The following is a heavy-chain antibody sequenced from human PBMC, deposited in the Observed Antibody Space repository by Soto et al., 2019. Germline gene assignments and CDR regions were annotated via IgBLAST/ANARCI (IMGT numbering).Heavy chain of an antibody. D-gene: IGHD3-3*01. Sequence: QVQLQQWGAGLLKPSETLSLTCAVYGGSFSGYYWSWIRQPPGEGLEWIGEINHSGSTNYNPSLKSRVTISVDTSKNQFSLKLSSVTAADTAVYYCARGCVLRFLELLLARSNWFDPWGQGTLVTVSS. CDR2: INHSGST. V-gene: IGHV4-34*01. CDR1: GGSFSGYY. J-gene: IGHJ5*02. CDR3: ARGCVLRFLELLLARSNWFDP.